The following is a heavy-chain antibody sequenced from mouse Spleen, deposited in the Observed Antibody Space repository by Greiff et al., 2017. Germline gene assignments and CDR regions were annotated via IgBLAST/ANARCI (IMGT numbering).Heavy chain of an antibody. CDR2: INPNNGGT. Sequence: EVQLQQSGPELVKPGASVKISCKASGYTFTDYYMNWVKQSHGKSLEWIGDINPNNGGTSYNQKFKGKATLTVDKSSSTAYMELRSLTSEDSAVYYCARGDYYYGRGFDYWGQGTTLTVSS. J-gene: IGHJ2*01. CDR1: GYTFTDYY. V-gene: IGHV1-26*01. D-gene: IGHD1-1*01. CDR3: ARGDYYYGRGFDY.